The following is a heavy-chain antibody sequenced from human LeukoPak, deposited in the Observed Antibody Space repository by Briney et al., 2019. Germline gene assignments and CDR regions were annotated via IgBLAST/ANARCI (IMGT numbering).Heavy chain of an antibody. J-gene: IGHJ4*02. CDR3: ARDPYGSGTYFPYFDY. CDR2: IYSGGST. V-gene: IGHV3-53*05. Sequence: GGSLRLSCAASGFTVSSNYMSWVRQAPGKGLEWVSVIYSGGSTYYADSVKGRFTISRDNSKNTLYLQMDSLRVADTAVYSCARDPYGSGTYFPYFDYWGQGILVTVSS. D-gene: IGHD3-10*01. CDR1: GFTVSSNY.